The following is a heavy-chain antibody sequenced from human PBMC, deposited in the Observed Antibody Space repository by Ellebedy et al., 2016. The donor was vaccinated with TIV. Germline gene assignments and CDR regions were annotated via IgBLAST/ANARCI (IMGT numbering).Heavy chain of an antibody. J-gene: IGHJ5*02. V-gene: IGHV3-30-3*01. CDR3: AKVRVDIVVVPADLWAGWFDP. CDR2: ISYDGSNK. Sequence: GESLKISXAASGFTFSSYAMHWVRQAPGKGLEWVAVISYDGSNKYYADSVKGRFTISRDNSKNTLYLQMNSLRAEDTAVYYGAKVRVDIVVVPADLWAGWFDPWGQGTLVTVSS. CDR1: GFTFSSYA. D-gene: IGHD2-2*03.